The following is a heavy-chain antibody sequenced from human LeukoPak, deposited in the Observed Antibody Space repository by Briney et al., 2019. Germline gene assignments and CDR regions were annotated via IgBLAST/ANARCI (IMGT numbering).Heavy chain of an antibody. CDR1: GGTFSSYA. Sequence: ASVKVSCKASGGTFSSYAISWVRQAPGQGLEWMGGIIPIFGTANYAQKFQGRVTITADESTSTAYVELSSLRSEDTAVYYCARTPRYYYDSSGYLVFDYWGQGTLVTVSS. CDR2: IIPIFGTA. V-gene: IGHV1-69*13. D-gene: IGHD3-22*01. J-gene: IGHJ4*02. CDR3: ARTPRYYYDSSGYLVFDY.